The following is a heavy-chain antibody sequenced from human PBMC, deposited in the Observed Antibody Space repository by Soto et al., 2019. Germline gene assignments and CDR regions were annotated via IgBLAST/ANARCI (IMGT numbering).Heavy chain of an antibody. J-gene: IGHJ4*02. CDR1: GFTFSSYS. V-gene: IGHV3-21*01. D-gene: IGHD6-19*01. CDR2: ISSSSSYI. Sequence: EVQLVESGGGLVKPGGSLRLSCAASGFTFSSYSMNWVRQAPGKGLEWVSSISSSSSYIYYEDSVKGRFTISRDNAKNSLYLQMNRLRAEDTAVYYCAREIAVAGRSDYWGQGTLVTVCS. CDR3: AREIAVAGRSDY.